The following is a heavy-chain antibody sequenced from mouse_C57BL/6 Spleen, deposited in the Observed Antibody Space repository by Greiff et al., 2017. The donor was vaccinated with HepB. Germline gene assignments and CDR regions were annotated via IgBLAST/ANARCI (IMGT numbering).Heavy chain of an antibody. CDR3: ARRPYGNYVYFDY. J-gene: IGHJ2*01. CDR1: GFTFSSYG. D-gene: IGHD2-1*01. V-gene: IGHV5-6*01. Sequence: DVLLVESGGDLVKPGGSLKLSCAASGFTFSSYGMSWVRQTPDKRLEWVATISSGGSYTYYPDSVKGRITISRDNAKNTLYLQMSSLKSEDTAMYSCARRPYGNYVYFDYWGQGTTLTVSS. CDR2: ISSGGSYT.